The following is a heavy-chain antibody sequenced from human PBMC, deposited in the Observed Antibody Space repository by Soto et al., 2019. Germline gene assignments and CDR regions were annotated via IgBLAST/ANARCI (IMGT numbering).Heavy chain of an antibody. CDR3: AKDLQTPGLEHPIFDY. CDR2: MSSSGNTI. J-gene: IGHJ4*02. Sequence: GGSLRLSCVASGFSFTSYSMTWVRQPPGKGLEWLSYMSSSGNTIYDADSVKGRFTISRDTAQSSLFLQMNSLRAEDTAVYYCAKDLQTPGLEHPIFDYWGQGTLVTVSS. V-gene: IGHV3-48*01. D-gene: IGHD1-1*01. CDR1: GFSFTSYS.